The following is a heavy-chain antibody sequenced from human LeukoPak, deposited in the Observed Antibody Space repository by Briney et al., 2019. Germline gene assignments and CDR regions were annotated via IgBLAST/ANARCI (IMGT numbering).Heavy chain of an antibody. CDR1: GFTVSSNS. J-gene: IGHJ4*02. V-gene: IGHV3-53*01. D-gene: IGHD3-10*01. CDR3: TTSYYYGSGSYDH. CDR2: IYSDNT. Sequence: GGSLRLSCAASGFTVSSNSMSWVRQAPGKGLEWVSFIYSDNTHYSDSVKGRFTISRDNSKNTLYLQMNSLRAEDTAVYYCTTSYYYGSGSYDHWGQGTLVTVSS.